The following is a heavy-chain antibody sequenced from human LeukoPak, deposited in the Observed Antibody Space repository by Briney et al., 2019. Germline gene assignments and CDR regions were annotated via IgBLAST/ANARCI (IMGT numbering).Heavy chain of an antibody. Sequence: SETLSLTCAVYGGSFSGYYWSWIRQPPGKGLEWIGEINHSGSTNYNPSLKSRVTISVDTSKNQFSLKLSSVTAADTAVYYCASAWIAAAGSVDYWGQGTLVTVSS. CDR3: ASAWIAAAGSVDY. D-gene: IGHD6-25*01. V-gene: IGHV4-34*01. CDR1: GGSFSGYY. CDR2: INHSGST. J-gene: IGHJ4*02.